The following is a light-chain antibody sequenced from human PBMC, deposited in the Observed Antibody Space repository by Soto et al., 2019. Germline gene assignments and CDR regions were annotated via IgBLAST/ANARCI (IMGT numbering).Light chain of an antibody. Sequence: QSALTQPASVSGSPGQSITISCTGTSSDIGGYNYVSWYQHHPGKAPRLMIYDVNNRPSGVSNRFSGSKSGNTASLTISGLQAEDQADYCCSSYTSISTLVVFGGGTKLTVL. J-gene: IGLJ2*01. CDR1: SSDIGGYNY. CDR3: SSYTSISTLVV. CDR2: DVN. V-gene: IGLV2-14*03.